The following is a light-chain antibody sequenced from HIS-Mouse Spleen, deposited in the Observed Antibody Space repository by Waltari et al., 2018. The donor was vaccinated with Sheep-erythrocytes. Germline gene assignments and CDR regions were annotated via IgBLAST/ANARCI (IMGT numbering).Light chain of an antibody. Sequence: DIVMTQSPDSLAVSLGERATINCKSSQSVLYSSNNKNYLAWYQQKPGQTPKLLIYWASSRGSGVPDRFSGSGSGTDFTLTISSLQAEDVAVYYCKQYYSTPLTFGGGTKVEIK. J-gene: IGKJ4*01. CDR3: KQYYSTPLT. CDR1: QSVLYSSNNKNY. V-gene: IGKV4-1*01. CDR2: WAS.